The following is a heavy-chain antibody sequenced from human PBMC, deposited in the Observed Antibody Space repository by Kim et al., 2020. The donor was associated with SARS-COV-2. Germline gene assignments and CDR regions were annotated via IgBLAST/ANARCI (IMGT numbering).Heavy chain of an antibody. CDR2: IWYDGSKK. Sequence: GGSLRLSCTASEFTFNRYGIHWVRQAPGKGLEWVAVIWYDGSKKYYADSVRGRFTISRDNSKNTVSLQMNSLRAEDTAVYYCARDLGIEVTGTGYGMDVWGQGTTVTLSS. V-gene: IGHV3-33*08. CDR3: ARDLGIEVTGTGYGMDV. J-gene: IGHJ6*02. D-gene: IGHD6-19*01. CDR1: EFTFNRYG.